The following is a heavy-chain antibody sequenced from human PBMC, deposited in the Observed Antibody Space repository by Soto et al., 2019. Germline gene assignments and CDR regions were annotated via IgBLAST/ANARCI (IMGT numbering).Heavy chain of an antibody. CDR3: TTDALRFLEWFSY. V-gene: IGHV3-15*01. CDR1: GFTLSKAW. J-gene: IGHJ4*02. Sequence: EVQLVESGGGLVKPGGSRRLSCVTSGFTLSKAWMSWVRQAPGKGLEWVGRIKSDSDGGTTDYGAPVKGRFTISRDDSKNTVYLKMNSLKTEDTDVYYCTTDALRFLEWFSYWGQGTLVTVSS. CDR2: IKSDSDGGTT. D-gene: IGHD3-3*01.